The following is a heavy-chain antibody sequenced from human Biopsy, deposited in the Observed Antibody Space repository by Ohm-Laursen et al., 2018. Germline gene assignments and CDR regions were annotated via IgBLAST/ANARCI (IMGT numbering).Heavy chain of an antibody. Sequence: GTLSLTCIVSGGSINSYYWSWMRQPAGKGLEWIGRLFPRGTTNYSPSLNNRVTMSVDTSKNQFSLRLTSVTAADPAVYYCVRGVSGSFPFDYWGPGTLVTVSS. D-gene: IGHD3-10*01. CDR2: LFPRGTT. J-gene: IGHJ4*02. CDR1: GGSINSYY. CDR3: VRGVSGSFPFDY. V-gene: IGHV4-4*07.